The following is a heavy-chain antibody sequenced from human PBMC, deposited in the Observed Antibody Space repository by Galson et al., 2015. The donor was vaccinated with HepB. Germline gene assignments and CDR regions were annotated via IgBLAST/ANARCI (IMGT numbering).Heavy chain of an antibody. CDR3: ARYSGYDSASDY. D-gene: IGHD5-12*01. Sequence: SLRLSCAASGFTFSSYSMNWVRQAPGKGLEWVSSISSRSSYIYYADSVKGRFTISRDSAKNSLFLQMNSLRAEDTAVYYCARYSGYDSASDYWGQGTLATVSS. J-gene: IGHJ4*02. CDR1: GFTFSSYS. V-gene: IGHV3-21*01. CDR2: ISSRSSYI.